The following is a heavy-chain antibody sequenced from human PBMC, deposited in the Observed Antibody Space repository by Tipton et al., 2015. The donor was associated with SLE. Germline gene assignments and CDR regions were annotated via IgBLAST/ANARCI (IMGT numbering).Heavy chain of an antibody. V-gene: IGHV4-34*01. CDR3: ARDFSSMTGAFDI. J-gene: IGHJ3*02. CDR1: GGSFSGYY. D-gene: IGHD3-9*01. CDR2: INHSGST. Sequence: TLSLTCAVYGGSFSGYYWSWIRQPPGKGLEWIGEINHSGSTNYNPSLKSRVTISVDTSKNQFSLKLSSVTAADTAVYYCARDFSSMTGAFDIWGQGTMVTVSS.